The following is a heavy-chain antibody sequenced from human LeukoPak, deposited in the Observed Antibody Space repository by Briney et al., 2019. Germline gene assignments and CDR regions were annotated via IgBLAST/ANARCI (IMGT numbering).Heavy chain of an antibody. V-gene: IGHV4-39*07. J-gene: IGHJ4*02. CDR3: AREASITVTGIDLDYFDY. Sequence: SETLSLTCTVSGGSITNINYYWGWIRQPPGKGLEWIGSIYSSGDIYHNPFLRSRITISVDTSKNQFSLKLSSVTAADTAVYYCAREASITVTGIDLDYFDYWGQGTLITVSA. CDR1: GGSITNINYY. D-gene: IGHD6-19*01. CDR2: IYSSGDI.